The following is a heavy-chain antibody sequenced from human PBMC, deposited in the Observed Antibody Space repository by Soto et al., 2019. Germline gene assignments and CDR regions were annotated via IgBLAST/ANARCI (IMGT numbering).Heavy chain of an antibody. J-gene: IGHJ4*02. CDR3: AREVGYGDFSAALLD. CDR1: GGTFSSHS. D-gene: IGHD2-21*02. V-gene: IGHV1-69*01. CDR2: IITLCGTS. Sequence: VQLMQSGAEVKKPGSSVKVSCKASGGTFSSHSINWVRQAPGQGLEWMGGIITLCGTSNYAQHFQGRVTITADQSTSTAYMELNSLTSDDTAVYYCAREVGYGDFSAALLDWGQGTLVTVSS.